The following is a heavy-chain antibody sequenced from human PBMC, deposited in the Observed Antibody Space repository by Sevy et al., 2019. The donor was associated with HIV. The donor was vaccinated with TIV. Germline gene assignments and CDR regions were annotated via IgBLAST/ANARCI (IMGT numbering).Heavy chain of an antibody. CDR3: AKDLIRFGEFYFDY. CDR2: ISGSSGST. Sequence: GGSQRLSCAASGFTFSSYAMSWVRQAPGKGLEWVSAISGSSGSTYYADSVKGRFTISRDNSKNTLYLQMNSLRAEDTVVYYCAKDLIRFGEFYFDYWGQGTLVTVSS. CDR1: GFTFSSYA. D-gene: IGHD3-10*01. V-gene: IGHV3-23*01. J-gene: IGHJ4*02.